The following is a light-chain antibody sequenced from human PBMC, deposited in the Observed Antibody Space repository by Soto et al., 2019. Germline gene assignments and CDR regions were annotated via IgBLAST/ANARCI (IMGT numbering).Light chain of an antibody. J-gene: IGKJ5*01. Sequence: EIVLTQSPATLSLSPGERATLSCRASQSVSSYLAWYQQKPGLAPRLLIYDASNRATGIPARFSGSGSGTDFTLTISSLEPEDFAVYYCQQRTSWITFGQGTRLEIK. CDR2: DAS. V-gene: IGKV3-11*01. CDR3: QQRTSWIT. CDR1: QSVSSY.